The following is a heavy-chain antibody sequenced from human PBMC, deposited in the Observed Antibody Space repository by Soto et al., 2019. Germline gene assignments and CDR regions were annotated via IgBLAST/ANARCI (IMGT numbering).Heavy chain of an antibody. Sequence: SETLSLTCTVSGGSISSYYWSWIRQPPGKGLEWFGYIYYSGSTNYNPSLKSRVTISVDTSKNQFSLKLSSVTAADTAVYYCARVMVTMVRGVRYYYYYGMDVWGQGTTVTVSS. CDR2: IYYSGST. D-gene: IGHD3-10*01. CDR1: GGSISSYY. CDR3: ARVMVTMVRGVRYYYYYGMDV. J-gene: IGHJ6*02. V-gene: IGHV4-59*01.